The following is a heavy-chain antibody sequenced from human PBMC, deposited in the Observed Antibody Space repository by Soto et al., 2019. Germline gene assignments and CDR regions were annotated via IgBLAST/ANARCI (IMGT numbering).Heavy chain of an antibody. Sequence: QVQLVESGGGVVQPGRSLRLSCAASGFTFSSYGMHWVRQAPGKGLEWVAVISYDGSNKYYADSVKGRFTISRDNSKNTLYLQMNSLRAEDTAVYYCAKDRGYRWLEPLGFDYWGQGTLVTVSS. CDR3: AKDRGYRWLEPLGFDY. D-gene: IGHD6-13*01. V-gene: IGHV3-30*18. J-gene: IGHJ4*02. CDR1: GFTFSSYG. CDR2: ISYDGSNK.